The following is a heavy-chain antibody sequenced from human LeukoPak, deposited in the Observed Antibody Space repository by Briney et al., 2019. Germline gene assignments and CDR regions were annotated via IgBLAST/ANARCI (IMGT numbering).Heavy chain of an antibody. CDR3: AKGSSGYYYGYFDY. Sequence: GGSLRLSCPASGFTFSSYAMSWVRQAPGKGLEWVSAISVSGGSTWSADSVKGRFTISRDNSKNTLYLQMNSLRAEDTALYYCAKGSSGYYYGYFDYWGQGTLVTVSS. D-gene: IGHD3-22*01. J-gene: IGHJ4*02. CDR2: ISVSGGST. V-gene: IGHV3-23*01. CDR1: GFTFSSYA.